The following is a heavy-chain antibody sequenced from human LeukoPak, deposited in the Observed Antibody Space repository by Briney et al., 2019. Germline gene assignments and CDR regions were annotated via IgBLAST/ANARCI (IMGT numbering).Heavy chain of an antibody. V-gene: IGHV3-23*01. CDR1: GFTFSTYS. CDR3: AKDSPIGVAMFCAGLDY. D-gene: IGHD2-21*01. CDR2: ISGSGGST. Sequence: PGGSLRLSCAASGFTFSTYSMSWVRQAPGKGLEWVSGISGSGGSTFYADSVKGRFTISRDNSKNTLFLQMNSLRAEDTAVYYCAKDSPIGVAMFCAGLDYWGQGTLVTVSS. J-gene: IGHJ4*02.